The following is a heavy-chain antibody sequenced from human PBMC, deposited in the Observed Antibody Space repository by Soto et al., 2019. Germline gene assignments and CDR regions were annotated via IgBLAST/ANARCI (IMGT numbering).Heavy chain of an antibody. CDR3: ARVFDRGMDV. V-gene: IGHV3-74*01. CDR2: INSDGSST. J-gene: IGHJ6*02. D-gene: IGHD3-10*02. Sequence: GGSLRLSCAASRFTFSSFWFHWVRQAPGKGLVWVSHINSDGSSTSYADSVKGRFTISRDNAKNTLYLQMNSLRAEDTAVYYCARVFDRGMDVWGQGTTVTVSS. CDR1: RFTFSSFW.